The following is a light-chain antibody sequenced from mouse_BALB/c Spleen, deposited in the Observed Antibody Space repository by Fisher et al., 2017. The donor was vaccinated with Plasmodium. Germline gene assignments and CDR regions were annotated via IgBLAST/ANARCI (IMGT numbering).Light chain of an antibody. CDR2: LVS. CDR1: QSLLNSDGKTY. V-gene: IGKV1-135*01. J-gene: IGKJ5*01. CDR3: SQSTHLPLT. Sequence: DIVMTQSTLTLSVTIGQPASISCKSSQSLLNSDGKTYLSWLLQRPGQSPKRLIHLVSYLDSGIPDRFTGSGSGTDFTLKISRVEAEDLGVYFCSQSTHLPLTFGAGTKLELK.